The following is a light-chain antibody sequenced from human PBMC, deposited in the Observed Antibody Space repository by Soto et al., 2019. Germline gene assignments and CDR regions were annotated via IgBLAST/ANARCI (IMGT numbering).Light chain of an antibody. Sequence: EIVLTQSPGTLSLSPGERATLSCRASQSVSSSYLAWYQQKPGQAPRLLIYGASSRATGIPDRFSGSGSGTDFTLTISRLETEDFAVYYCQQDGSSPSTFGQGTRLEIK. V-gene: IGKV3-20*01. CDR2: GAS. CDR3: QQDGSSPST. CDR1: QSVSSSY. J-gene: IGKJ5*01.